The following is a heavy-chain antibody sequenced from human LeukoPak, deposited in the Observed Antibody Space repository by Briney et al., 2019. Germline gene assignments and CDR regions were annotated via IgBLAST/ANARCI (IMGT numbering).Heavy chain of an antibody. Sequence: GGSLRLSCAASGFTFSSYAMSWVRQAPGKGLEWVSAISGSGGSTYYADSVKGRFTISRDNSKNTLYLQMNSLRAEDTAVYYCATSTYYDFWSGYYPDAFDIRGQGTMVTVSS. V-gene: IGHV3-23*01. CDR1: GFTFSSYA. J-gene: IGHJ3*02. CDR2: ISGSGGST. D-gene: IGHD3-3*01. CDR3: ATSTYYDFWSGYYPDAFDI.